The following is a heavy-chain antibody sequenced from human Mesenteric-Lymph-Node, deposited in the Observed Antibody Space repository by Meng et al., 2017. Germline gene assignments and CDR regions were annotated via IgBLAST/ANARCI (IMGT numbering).Heavy chain of an antibody. V-gene: IGHV3-9*01. J-gene: IGHJ2*01. CDR3: AKEARGWGKWYFDL. Sequence: GESLKTSCSASGFTFDDYAMNRVPQAPGKGLEWVAGISWNGGTKGHPDSVKGRFTISRDNSKNSLHLQMNSLTTGDTALYYCAKEARGWGKWYFDLWGRGTLVTVSS. CDR1: GFTFDDYA. D-gene: IGHD6-19*01. CDR2: ISWNGGTK.